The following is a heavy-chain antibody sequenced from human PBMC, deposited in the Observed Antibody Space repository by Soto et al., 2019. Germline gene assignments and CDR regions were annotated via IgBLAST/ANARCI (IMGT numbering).Heavy chain of an antibody. Sequence: PGGPLALSRLGWAVPFSRSFMALVSPATGKVLEWLSVMSGDGRTRYALSVTGRFTISRDNSKNTLYLQMRSLRAEDAAAYYCVKWHTSKFDSLPFAGLDWCGQGTQLTISS. J-gene: IGHJ4*02. CDR1: AVPFSRSF. V-gene: IGHV3-23*01. CDR3: VKWHTSKFDSLPFAGLDW. D-gene: IGHD3-22*01. CDR2: MSGDGRT.